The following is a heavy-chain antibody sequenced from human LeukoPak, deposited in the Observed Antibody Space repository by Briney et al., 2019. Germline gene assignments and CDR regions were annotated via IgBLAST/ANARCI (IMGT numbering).Heavy chain of an antibody. Sequence: PSETLSLTCTVSGVSMSSYSWNWIRQPAGKGLEWIGRIYSSGSTNYNPSLKTRVTMSGDTSKSQFSLKLSSVTAADTAVYYCATGGDRGFDYWGQGTLVTVSS. CDR1: GVSMSSYS. D-gene: IGHD4-17*01. CDR3: ATGGDRGFDY. J-gene: IGHJ4*02. CDR2: IYSSGST. V-gene: IGHV4-4*07.